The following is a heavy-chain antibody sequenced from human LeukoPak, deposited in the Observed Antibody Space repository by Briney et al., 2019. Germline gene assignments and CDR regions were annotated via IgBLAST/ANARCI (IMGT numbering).Heavy chain of an antibody. Sequence: GGSLRLSCAASGFTFSSYGMHWVRQAPGKGLEWVSFIRYDGSNEYYADSVRGRFTISRDNSKNTLYLQMNSLRAEDTAVYYCAKGGAAPLDYWGQGTLVTVSS. V-gene: IGHV3-30*02. D-gene: IGHD3-16*01. CDR2: IRYDGSNE. CDR3: AKGGAAPLDY. CDR1: GFTFSSYG. J-gene: IGHJ4*02.